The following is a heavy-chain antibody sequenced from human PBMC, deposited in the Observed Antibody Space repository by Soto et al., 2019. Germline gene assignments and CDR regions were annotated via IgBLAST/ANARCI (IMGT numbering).Heavy chain of an antibody. D-gene: IGHD3-3*01. CDR1: GVTIGNYG. V-gene: IGHV3-33*01. CDR2: IWHDETTN. J-gene: IGHJ4*02. Sequence: GGSLRLSCGAAGVTIGNYGRHWVRQAPAKGLELVAVIWHDETTNYFLPSVMGRFTIPRPNSTTTLSLQLNSLGADATAFFYCARDGVRFSVPYFDYLVQGPLVPVSS. CDR3: ARDGVRFSVPYFDY.